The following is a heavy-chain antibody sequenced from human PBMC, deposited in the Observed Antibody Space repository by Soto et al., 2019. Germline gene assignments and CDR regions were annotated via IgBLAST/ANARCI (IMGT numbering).Heavy chain of an antibody. Sequence: QVQLVQSGAEVKRPGTSVKVSCKASGDMFRNSAFTWVRQAPGQGLAWMGVIIPLFRKTDVAQKFQGRVNFTADESTSSLYMEVSSMTSEEQAVYYCARARLSNGDPNIYFFYGLDVWGQGTTITVSS. CDR3: ARARLSNGDPNIYFFYGLDV. D-gene: IGHD3-10*01. J-gene: IGHJ6*02. CDR2: IIPLFRKT. V-gene: IGHV1-69*01. CDR1: GDMFRNSA.